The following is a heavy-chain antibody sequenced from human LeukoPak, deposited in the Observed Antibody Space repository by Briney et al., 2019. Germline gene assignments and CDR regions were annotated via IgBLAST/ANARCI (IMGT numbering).Heavy chain of an antibody. Sequence: GGSLRLSCAASGFTFGSYSMNWVRQAPGKGLEWVSSISSSSSYIYYADSVKGRFTISRDNAKNSLYLQMNSLRAEDTAVYYCASGNSRKYYFDYWGQGTLVTVSS. V-gene: IGHV3-21*01. D-gene: IGHD4-23*01. CDR3: ASGNSRKYYFDY. J-gene: IGHJ4*02. CDR1: GFTFGSYS. CDR2: ISSSSSYI.